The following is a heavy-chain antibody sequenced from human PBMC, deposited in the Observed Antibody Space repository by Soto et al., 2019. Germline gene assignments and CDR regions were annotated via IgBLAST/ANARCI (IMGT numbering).Heavy chain of an antibody. V-gene: IGHV3-23*01. CDR3: AKAGTIFGVIMNNWFDP. Sequence: PGGSLRLSCAASGFTFSSYAMSWARQAPGKGLEWVSLISPSGGSTYYADSVKGRFTLSRDNSKNTLYLQMNSLRAEDTAIYYCAKAGTIFGVIMNNWFDPWG. J-gene: IGHJ5*02. CDR1: GFTFSSYA. D-gene: IGHD3-3*01. CDR2: ISPSGGST.